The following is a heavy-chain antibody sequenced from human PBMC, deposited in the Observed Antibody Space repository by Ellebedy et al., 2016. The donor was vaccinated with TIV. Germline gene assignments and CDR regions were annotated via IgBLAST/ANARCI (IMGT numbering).Heavy chain of an antibody. J-gene: IGHJ5*02. CDR3: ARGGVHGDYWDSVFDP. Sequence: AASVKVSCKASGYTFTAYVISWVRQAPGQGLEWMGWVSAYNGNTGYAQSLQGRVTMTTDTSTNTAYMELRSLTSDDTAVYYCARGGVHGDYWDSVFDPWGQGTLVTVSS. CDR1: GYTFTAYV. CDR2: VSAYNGNT. V-gene: IGHV1-18*01. D-gene: IGHD4-17*01.